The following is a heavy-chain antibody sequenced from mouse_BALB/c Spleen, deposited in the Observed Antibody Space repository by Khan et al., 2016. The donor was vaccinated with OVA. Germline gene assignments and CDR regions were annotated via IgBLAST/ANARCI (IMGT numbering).Heavy chain of an antibody. D-gene: IGHD2-5*01. CDR3: ESWGSNFHGDFDD. CDR2: MSSGSSTI. V-gene: IGHV5-17*02. CDR1: GFTFSSFG. J-gene: IGHJ1*01. Sequence: EVQLVESGGGLVQPGGSRKLSCAASGFTFSSFGMHWVRQAPKKGLEWVAYMSSGSSTIYYVHTVKGRFTISRDNPKNTLFLQMTSLTSEDTAMYDFESWGSNFHGDFDDWGAGTTVTVSS.